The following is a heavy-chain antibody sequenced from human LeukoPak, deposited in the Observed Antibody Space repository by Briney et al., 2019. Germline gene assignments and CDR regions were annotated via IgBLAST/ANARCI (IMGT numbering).Heavy chain of an antibody. CDR1: GFTFSSYA. Sequence: PGGSLRLSCAASGFTFSSYAMHWVRQAPGKGPEYVSAISSNGGSTYYADSVKGRFTISRDNSKNTLYLQMGSLRAEDMAVYYCARASYSSGWVIDYWGQGTLVTVSS. V-gene: IGHV3-64*02. D-gene: IGHD6-19*01. CDR3: ARASYSSGWVIDY. CDR2: ISSNGGST. J-gene: IGHJ4*02.